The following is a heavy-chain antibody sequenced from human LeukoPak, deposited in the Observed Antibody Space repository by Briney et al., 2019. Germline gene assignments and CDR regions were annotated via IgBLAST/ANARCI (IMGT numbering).Heavy chain of an antibody. D-gene: IGHD1-26*01. Sequence: GSLRLSCAASGFTFSSYWMHWVRQAPGKGLVWVSRINSDGSSTSYADSVKGRFTISRDNAKNTLYLQMNSLRAEDTAVYYCARESSVGAHKAFDYWGQGTLVTVSS. J-gene: IGHJ4*02. V-gene: IGHV3-74*01. CDR3: ARESSVGAHKAFDY. CDR2: INSDGSST. CDR1: GFTFSSYW.